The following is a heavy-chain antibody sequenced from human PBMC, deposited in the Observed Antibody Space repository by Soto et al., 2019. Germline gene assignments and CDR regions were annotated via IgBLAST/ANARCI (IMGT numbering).Heavy chain of an antibody. J-gene: IGHJ4*02. V-gene: IGHV4-59*01. Sequence: SETLSLTCTVSGGSISSSYWSWIRQPPGKGLEWTGYISYSGSTNYNPSLKSRVTISVDTSKNQFSLKLNSVTAADTAMYYCASVRSGYSSLDYWGQGTLVTVSS. CDR1: GGSISSSY. D-gene: IGHD3-22*01. CDR2: ISYSGST. CDR3: ASVRSGYSSLDY.